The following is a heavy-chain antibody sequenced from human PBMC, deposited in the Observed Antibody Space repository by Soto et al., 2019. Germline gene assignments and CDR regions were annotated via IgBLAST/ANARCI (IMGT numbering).Heavy chain of an antibody. Sequence: EVQLLESGGGLVQPGGSLRLSCAAAGFTFSNYALTWVRQSPGKGLEWVSTFSGSGGSTYYADAARGRFTISRDNYNNTLFLQMNSLRVEDTAIYYCARDWTGDTCPCLDVWGQGTTVSVSS. CDR2: FSGSGGST. CDR3: ARDWTGDTCPCLDV. D-gene: IGHD3-3*01. CDR1: GFTFSNYA. V-gene: IGHV3-23*01. J-gene: IGHJ6*02.